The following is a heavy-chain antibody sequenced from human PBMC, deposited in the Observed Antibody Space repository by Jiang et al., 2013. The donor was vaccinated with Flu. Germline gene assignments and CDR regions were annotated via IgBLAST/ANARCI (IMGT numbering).Heavy chain of an antibody. D-gene: IGHD1-26*01. CDR2: INPSGGGT. J-gene: IGHJ4*02. V-gene: IGHV1-46*01. Sequence: SGAEVKQPGASVKLSCKASGYTFTKYYMHWVRQAPGQGLEWVGIINPSGGGTSYAPELQGRVTMTRDTSTSTVYMELSSLTSEDTAVYYCAREVGISETDDYWGQGTLVTVSS. CDR3: AREVGISETDDY. CDR1: GYTFTKYY.